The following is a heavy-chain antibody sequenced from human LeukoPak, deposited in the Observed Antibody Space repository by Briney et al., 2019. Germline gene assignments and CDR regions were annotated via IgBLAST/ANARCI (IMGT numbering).Heavy chain of an antibody. V-gene: IGHV3-30*18. J-gene: IGHJ4*02. CDR3: AKDNVAAAGRYFDY. CDR2: ISYDGSNK. D-gene: IGHD6-13*01. CDR1: GLTFSNYG. Sequence: GGSLRLSCAASGLTFSNYGMHWVRQAPGKGLEWVALISYDGSNKYFADSVKGRFTISRDNSKNTPYLQMHSLRAEDTAVYYCAKDNVAAAGRYFDYWGQGTLVTVSS.